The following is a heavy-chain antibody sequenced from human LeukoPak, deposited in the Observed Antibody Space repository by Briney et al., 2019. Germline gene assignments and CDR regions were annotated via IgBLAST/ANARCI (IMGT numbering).Heavy chain of an antibody. J-gene: IGHJ4*02. D-gene: IGHD4-17*01. CDR2: ISGSGGVI. Sequence: GGSLRLSCAASGFNFRTYAMTWVRQAPGKGLEWVSLISGSGGVINYAASVDGRFTISRDNSKNTLYLRMNSLRVDDTAVYYCATSKVTTSPLEDWGQGTLVTVSS. V-gene: IGHV3-23*01. CDR3: ATSKVTTSPLED. CDR1: GFNFRTYA.